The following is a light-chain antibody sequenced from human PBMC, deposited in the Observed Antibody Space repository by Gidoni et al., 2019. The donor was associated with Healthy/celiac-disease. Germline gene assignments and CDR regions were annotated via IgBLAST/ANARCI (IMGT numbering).Light chain of an antibody. CDR1: KLGDKY. J-gene: IGLJ2*01. Sequence: PGQTASITCSGDKLGDKYACWYQQKPGQSPVLVIYQDSKRPSGIPERFSGSNSGNTATLTISGTQAMDEADYYCQAWDSSSVVFGGGTKLTVL. CDR2: QDS. CDR3: QAWDSSSVV. V-gene: IGLV3-1*01.